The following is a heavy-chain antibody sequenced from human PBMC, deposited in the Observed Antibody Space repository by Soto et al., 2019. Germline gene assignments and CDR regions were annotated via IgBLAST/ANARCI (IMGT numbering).Heavy chain of an antibody. Sequence: PSETLSLTCTVSGGSISSGGYYWSWIRQHPGKGLEWIGYIYYSGSTYYNPSLESRVTISVDTSKNQFSLKLSSVTAADTAVYYCASAPRYCSSTSCYDPPGWFDPWGQGTLVTVSS. V-gene: IGHV4-31*03. D-gene: IGHD2-2*01. CDR2: IYYSGST. CDR3: ASAPRYCSSTSCYDPPGWFDP. CDR1: GGSISSGGYY. J-gene: IGHJ5*02.